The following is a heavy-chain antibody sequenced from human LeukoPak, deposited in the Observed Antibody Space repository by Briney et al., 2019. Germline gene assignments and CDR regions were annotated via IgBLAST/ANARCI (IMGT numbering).Heavy chain of an antibody. V-gene: IGHV3-7*01. D-gene: IGHD2-8*01. Sequence: GGSLRLSCAASGFTFSSYWMTWVRQAPGKGLEWVANIKQDGSEQNYVDSVKGRFTMSRDDAKNSLDLQMNSLRAEDTAVYYCARGYAGDYWGQGTLVTVSS. CDR3: ARGYAGDY. CDR1: GFTFSSYW. CDR2: IKQDGSEQ. J-gene: IGHJ4*02.